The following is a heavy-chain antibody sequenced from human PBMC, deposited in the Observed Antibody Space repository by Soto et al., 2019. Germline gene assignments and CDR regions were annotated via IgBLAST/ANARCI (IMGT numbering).Heavy chain of an antibody. J-gene: IGHJ4*02. CDR2: ITKDGSEK. D-gene: IGHD1-26*01. CDR3: TRGDCNSENYYRFDY. V-gene: IGHV3-7*01. CDR1: GVNFRSYS. Sequence: EVQLVESGGGLVRPGGSLRLSCTVSGVNFRSYSMSWVRQAPGKGLEWVANITKDGSEKYYVDSVKGRFTISRDNAENSVYLHMNSLRAGDTAVYCCTRGDCNSENYYRFDYWGQGTVVTVSS.